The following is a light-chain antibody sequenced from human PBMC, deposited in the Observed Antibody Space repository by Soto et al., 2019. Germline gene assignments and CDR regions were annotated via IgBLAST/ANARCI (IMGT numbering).Light chain of an antibody. Sequence: DIQMTQSPSTLSASVGDRVTITCRASQSISSWLAWYQQKPGKAPKLLIYKASTLQSGVPSRFSGSGSGTEFTLAISSLQPDDFATYYCQQYSNYWTFGQGTKVDI. CDR1: QSISSW. V-gene: IGKV1-5*03. CDR3: QQYSNYWT. J-gene: IGKJ1*01. CDR2: KAS.